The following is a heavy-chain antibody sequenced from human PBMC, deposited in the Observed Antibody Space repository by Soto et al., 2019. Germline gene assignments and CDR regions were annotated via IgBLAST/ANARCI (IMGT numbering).Heavy chain of an antibody. Sequence: SVKVSCKASGGTFSSYAISWVRQAPGQGLEWMGGIIPIFGTANYAQKFQGRVTITADESTSTAYMELSSLRSEDTAVYYCARDRSPARYMVRGVYVSKSPDYWGQGTLVTVS. V-gene: IGHV1-69*13. CDR2: IIPIFGTA. CDR1: GGTFSSYA. J-gene: IGHJ4*02. CDR3: ARDRSPARYMVRGVYVSKSPDY. D-gene: IGHD3-10*01.